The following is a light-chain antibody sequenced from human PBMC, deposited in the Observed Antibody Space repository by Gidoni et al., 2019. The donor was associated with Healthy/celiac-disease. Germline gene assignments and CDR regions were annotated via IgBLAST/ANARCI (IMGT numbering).Light chain of an antibody. J-gene: IGLJ1*01. CDR3: SSYTSSSTLEV. CDR1: SRDVGGYDD. Sequence: QSDLTQPASVSVSPGQSLTISCTGTSRDVGGYDDVSWYQQHPGKAPKLMIYDVSNRPSGVSTRFSGSKSGNTASLTISGLQAEDEADYYCSSYTSSSTLEVFGTGTKVTVL. V-gene: IGLV2-14*01. CDR2: DVS.